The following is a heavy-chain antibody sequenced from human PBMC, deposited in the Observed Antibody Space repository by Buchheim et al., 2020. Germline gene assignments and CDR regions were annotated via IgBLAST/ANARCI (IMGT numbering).Heavy chain of an antibody. Sequence: QVQLVQSGAEVKKPGASVKVSCKASGYTFTGYYMHWVRQAPGQGLEWMGWINPNSGGTNYAQKFQGWVTMTRDTSISTAYMELSRLRSDDTAVYYCARAVRYSSSWNEGYYYYYGMDVWGQGTT. D-gene: IGHD6-13*01. CDR2: INPNSGGT. V-gene: IGHV1-2*04. CDR1: GYTFTGYY. J-gene: IGHJ6*02. CDR3: ARAVRYSSSWNEGYYYYYGMDV.